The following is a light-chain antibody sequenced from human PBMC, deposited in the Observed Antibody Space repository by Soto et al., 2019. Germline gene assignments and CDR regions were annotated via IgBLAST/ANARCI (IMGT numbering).Light chain of an antibody. CDR2: DAT. CDR3: QQRSNWPT. CDR1: QSVSSY. Sequence: EIVLTQSPATLSLSPGERATLSCRASQSVSSYLAWYQQKAGQAPRLLIYDATNRATGIPARFSGSGSGTDFNLTISSLEPEDFAVYYCQQRSNWPTFGGGTKVEIK. V-gene: IGKV3-11*01. J-gene: IGKJ4*01.